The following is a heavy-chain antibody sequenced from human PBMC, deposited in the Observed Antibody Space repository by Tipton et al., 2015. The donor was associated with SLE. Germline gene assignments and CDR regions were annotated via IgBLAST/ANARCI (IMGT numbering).Heavy chain of an antibody. CDR2: IDYSGNT. V-gene: IGHV4-34*09. CDR1: GGSFSGYS. J-gene: IGHJ4*02. D-gene: IGHD7-27*01. Sequence: TLSLTCAVYGGSFSGYSWGWLRQHPEKGLEWIGYIDYSGNTYYNPSLKSRLIISMDTSKNQFSLDLRSVTAADTALYYCARTLGIRRFQFDSWGQGTLVTVSS. CDR3: ARTLGIRRFQFDS.